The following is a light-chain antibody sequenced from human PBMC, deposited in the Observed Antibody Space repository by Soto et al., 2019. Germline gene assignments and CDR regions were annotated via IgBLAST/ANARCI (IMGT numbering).Light chain of an antibody. J-gene: IGKJ1*01. V-gene: IGKV3-20*01. CDR3: QQYGRSTWT. CDR2: VAS. Sequence: EIGVTQSPGTLSLSPGQTATLSCRASQSVSSNYLAWYQQKPGQAPKLLIYVASSRATAIPVRLSGCGSGDDFSLTIRRLELEDVAVYSCQQYGRSTWTLGKGTKV. CDR1: QSVSSNY.